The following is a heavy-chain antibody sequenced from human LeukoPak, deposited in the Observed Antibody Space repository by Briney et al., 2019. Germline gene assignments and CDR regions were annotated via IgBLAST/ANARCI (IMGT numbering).Heavy chain of an antibody. CDR2: INSDGSGT. J-gene: IGHJ4*02. Sequence: GGSLRPSCAASGFTFSTFWMHWVRQAPGKGLVWVSRINSDGSGTSYADSVKGRFTISRDNAKNTLFLQMSSLRAEDTAVYSCARVARHSDILTGYYVDYWGQGTLVTVSS. CDR1: GFTFSTFW. D-gene: IGHD3-9*01. CDR3: ARVARHSDILTGYYVDY. V-gene: IGHV3-74*01.